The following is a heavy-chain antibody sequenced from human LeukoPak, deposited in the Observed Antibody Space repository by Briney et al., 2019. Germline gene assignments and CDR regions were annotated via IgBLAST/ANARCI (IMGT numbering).Heavy chain of an antibody. CDR3: ARLYQNLYGDLYYFDY. CDR2: IYTSGST. Sequence: SETLSLTCTVSGGSISSGSYYWSWIRQPAGKGLEWIGRIYTSGSTNYNPSLKSRVTISVDTSKNQFSLKLSSVTAADTAVYYCARLYQNLYGDLYYFDYWGQGTLVTVSS. J-gene: IGHJ4*02. CDR1: GGSISSGSYY. D-gene: IGHD4-17*01. V-gene: IGHV4-61*02.